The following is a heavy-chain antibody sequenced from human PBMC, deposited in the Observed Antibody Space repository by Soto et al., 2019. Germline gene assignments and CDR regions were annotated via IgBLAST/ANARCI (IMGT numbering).Heavy chain of an antibody. CDR2: IIPIFGTA. V-gene: IGHV1-69*13. CDR3: ATGPHSSGWYSRVDY. J-gene: IGHJ4*02. CDR1: GGTFSSYA. D-gene: IGHD6-19*01. Sequence: SVKVSCKASGGTFSSYAISWVRQAPGQGLEWMGGIIPIFGTANYAQKFQGRVTITADESTSTAYMELSSLRSEDTAVYYCATGPHSSGWYSRVDYWGQGTLVTVSS.